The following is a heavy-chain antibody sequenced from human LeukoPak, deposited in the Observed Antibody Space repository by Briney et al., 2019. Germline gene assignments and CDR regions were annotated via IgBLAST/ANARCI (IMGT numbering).Heavy chain of an antibody. V-gene: IGHV4-61*01. CDR1: GRSVSSANYY. J-gene: IGHJ4*02. D-gene: IGHD5-24*01. CDR2: IYYSGTI. Sequence: SETLSLTCSVSGRSVSSANYYCTWIRQPPGKGLEWVVYIYYSGTINYNPSLKSRVTISVDTSKNQFSLKLSSVTAADTAVYYCAREEMATAHYFDSWGQGTLVTVSS. CDR3: AREEMATAHYFDS.